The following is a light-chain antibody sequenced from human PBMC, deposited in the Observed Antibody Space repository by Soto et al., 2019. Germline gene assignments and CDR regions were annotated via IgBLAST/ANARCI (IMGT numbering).Light chain of an antibody. CDR1: SSNIGNNY. Sequence: QSVLKQPPSVSAAPGQKATISCSGSSSNIGNNYVSWYQQLPGTARKLLIYENNKRPSGIPDRFSGSMSGTSATLGITGLQSGDEADYYCGTWDSSLSAYVFGTGTKVTVL. J-gene: IGLJ1*01. CDR3: GTWDSSLSAYV. V-gene: IGLV1-51*02. CDR2: ENN.